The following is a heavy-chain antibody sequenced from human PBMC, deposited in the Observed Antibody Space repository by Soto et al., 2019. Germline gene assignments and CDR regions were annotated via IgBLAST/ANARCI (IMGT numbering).Heavy chain of an antibody. CDR3: ALTSTKHIVVVTAIPFDY. D-gene: IGHD2-21*02. V-gene: IGHV1-69*06. Sequence: QVQLVQSGAEVKKPGSSVKVSCTASGGTFSSYAISWVRQAPGQGLEWMGGIIPIFGTANYAQKFQGRVTITADKSTSTAYMELSSLRSEDTAVYYCALTSTKHIVVVTAIPFDYWGQGTLVTVSS. J-gene: IGHJ4*02. CDR2: IIPIFGTA. CDR1: GGTFSSYA.